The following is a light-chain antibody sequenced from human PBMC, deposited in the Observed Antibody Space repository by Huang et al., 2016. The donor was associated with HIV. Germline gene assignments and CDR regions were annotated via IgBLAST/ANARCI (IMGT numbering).Light chain of an antibody. J-gene: IGKJ2*01. CDR1: QIVYSN. CDR2: GAS. V-gene: IGKV3-15*01. Sequence: EILMTQSPATLSVCPGEQAPLSCRASQIVYSNLAWYQHKPGQVPRLRISGASTRATGVPARFSGSGSGTEFTLTISSLQSEDFAVYYCQQYNNWPSYTFGQGTKLEIK. CDR3: QQYNNWPSYT.